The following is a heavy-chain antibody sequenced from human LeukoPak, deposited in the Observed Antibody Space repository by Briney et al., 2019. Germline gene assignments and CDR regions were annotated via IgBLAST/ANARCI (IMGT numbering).Heavy chain of an antibody. J-gene: IGHJ4*02. CDR2: ISGSGGST. D-gene: IGHD3-22*01. CDR3: AKGAGVVVITAVCFDY. Sequence: GGSLILSGAGSEFTFSSYAMRWLRPAPGKGLDWVSAISGSGGSTYYADSVKGRFTISRDNSKNALYLQMNSLRAEDTAVYYCAKGAGVVVITAVCFDYWGQGTLVTVSS. V-gene: IGHV3-23*01. CDR1: EFTFSSYA.